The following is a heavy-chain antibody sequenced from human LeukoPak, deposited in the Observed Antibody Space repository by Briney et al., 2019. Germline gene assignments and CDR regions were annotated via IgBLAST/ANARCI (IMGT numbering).Heavy chain of an antibody. J-gene: IGHJ6*03. D-gene: IGHD3-10*01. CDR1: GYTVTSYG. Sequence: ASVKVSCKGSGYTVTSYGISWVRQAPGQGLEWMGWISAYYGNTNYEQKLQGRVTMITDTSTRTAYMETRSLRHEDTAVLFCAAGLSGITMVRGVIISPHYYYYMDFWGKGTTVTISS. CDR3: AAGLSGITMVRGVIISPHYYYYMDF. V-gene: IGHV1-18*01. CDR2: ISAYYGNT.